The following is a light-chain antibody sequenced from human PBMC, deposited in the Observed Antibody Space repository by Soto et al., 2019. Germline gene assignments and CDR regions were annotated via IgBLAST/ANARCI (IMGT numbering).Light chain of an antibody. J-gene: IGKJ1*01. CDR3: MQALQTSWT. CDR2: LGS. Sequence: DIVMTQSPLSLPVTPGEPASISCRSSQSLLHSNGYNYLDWYLQKPGQSPQLLIYLGSNRASGVPARFSCSGSGKDFTLKISRVEAEDVGVYYCMQALQTSWTFGQGTKVEIK. CDR1: QSLLHSNGYNY. V-gene: IGKV2-28*01.